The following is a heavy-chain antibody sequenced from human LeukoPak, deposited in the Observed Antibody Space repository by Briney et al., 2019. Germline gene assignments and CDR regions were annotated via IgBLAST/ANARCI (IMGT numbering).Heavy chain of an antibody. CDR3: ARADGYNDYFDY. CDR1: GGTFSSYA. CDR2: NIPIFGTA. D-gene: IGHD5-24*01. Sequence: PVKVSCKASGGTFSSYAISWVRQAPGQGLEWMGGNIPIFGTANYAQKFQGRVTITADGSTGTAYMELSSLRSEDTAVYYCARADGYNDYFDYWGQGTLVTVSS. J-gene: IGHJ4*02. V-gene: IGHV1-69*13.